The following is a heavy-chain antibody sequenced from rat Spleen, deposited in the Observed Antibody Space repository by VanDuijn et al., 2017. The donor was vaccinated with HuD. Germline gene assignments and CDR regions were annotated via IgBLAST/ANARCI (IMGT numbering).Heavy chain of an antibody. J-gene: IGHJ2*01. Sequence: EVQLVESGGGLVQPGRSLKLSCAASGFTFSDYYMAWVRQAPGKGLEWIASITNTGGSTYYPDSVKGRFTISRDDAKTTLYLQMNSLRSEDTATYYCARFRHHYFDYWGQGVMVTVSS. V-gene: IGHV5-22*01. CDR2: ITNTGGST. CDR1: GFTFSDYY. CDR3: ARFRHHYFDY.